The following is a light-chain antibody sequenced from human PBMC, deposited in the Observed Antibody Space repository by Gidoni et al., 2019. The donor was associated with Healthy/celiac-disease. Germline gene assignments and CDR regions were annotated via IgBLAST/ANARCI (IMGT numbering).Light chain of an antibody. CDR3: SSYTSSSTLV. Sequence: QSALTQPASESGSPGPSITISCTGTSSDVGGYNYVSWYQQYPGKAPKLMIYDVSNRPSGVSNRFSGSKSGNTASLTISGLQAEDEADYYCSSYTSSSTLVFGTGTKVTVL. CDR2: DVS. J-gene: IGLJ1*01. CDR1: SSDVGGYNY. V-gene: IGLV2-14*01.